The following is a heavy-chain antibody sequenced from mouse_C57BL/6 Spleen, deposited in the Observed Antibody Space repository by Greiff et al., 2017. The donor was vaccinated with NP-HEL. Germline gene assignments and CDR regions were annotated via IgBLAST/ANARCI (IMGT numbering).Heavy chain of an antibody. CDR2: IRSKSNNYAT. CDR1: GFSFNTYA. D-gene: IGHD3-2*02. V-gene: IGHV10-1*01. CDR3: VRPAQATFYAMDY. J-gene: IGHJ4*01. Sequence: EAGGGLVQPKGSLKLSCAASGFSFNTYAMNWVRQAPGKGLEWVARIRSKSNNYATYYADSVKDRFTISRDDSESMLYLQMNNLKTEDTAMYYCVRPAQATFYAMDYWGQGTSVTVSS.